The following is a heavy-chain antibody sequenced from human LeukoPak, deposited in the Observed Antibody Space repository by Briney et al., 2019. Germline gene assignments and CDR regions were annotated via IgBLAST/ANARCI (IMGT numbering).Heavy chain of an antibody. V-gene: IGHV4-39*01. CDR3: GWWYLGGWPPCLFAL. J-gene: IGHJ5*02. CDR1: GGFIGISSYY. CDR2: IYYSGST. D-gene: IGHD2-15*01. Sequence: SSETLSLTYTLSGGFIGISSYYWPWIRQPPGKGLEWIGSIYYSGSTYYNPSLKSQVTISVDTSKNQFSLNLSSVPAADTAVYYLGWWYLGGWPPCLFALWGQGILVTVSS.